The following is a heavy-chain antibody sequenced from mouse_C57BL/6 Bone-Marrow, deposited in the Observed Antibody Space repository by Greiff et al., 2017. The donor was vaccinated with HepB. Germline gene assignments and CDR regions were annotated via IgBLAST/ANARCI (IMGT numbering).Heavy chain of an antibody. V-gene: IGHV5-6*01. CDR2: ISSGGSYT. Sequence: EVKLVESGGDLVKPGGSLKLSCAASGFTFSSYGMSWVRQTPDKRLEWVATISSGGSYTYYPDSVKGPFTISRDNAKNTLYLQMSSLKSDDAAMYYCARHRIPMDYWGQGTSVTVSA. CDR1: GFTFSSYG. J-gene: IGHJ4*01. CDR3: ARHRIPMDY.